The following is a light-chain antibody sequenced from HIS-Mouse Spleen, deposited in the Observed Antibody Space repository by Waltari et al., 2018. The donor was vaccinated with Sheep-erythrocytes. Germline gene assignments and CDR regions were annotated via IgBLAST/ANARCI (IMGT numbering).Light chain of an antibody. CDR2: EGS. V-gene: IGLV2-23*01. Sequence: QSALTQPASVSGSPGQSITISCTGTSSDVGSYNLVSWYQQHPGKAPKLMIYEGSKRPSGVSNRFSGSTSGNTASLTISGLQAEDADDYYCCSCAGSSTPWVFGGGTQLTVL. CDR1: SSDVGSYNL. CDR3: CSCAGSSTPWV. J-gene: IGLJ3*02.